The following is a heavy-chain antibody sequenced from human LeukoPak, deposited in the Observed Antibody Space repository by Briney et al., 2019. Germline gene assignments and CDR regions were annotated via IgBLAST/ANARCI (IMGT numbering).Heavy chain of an antibody. CDR3: ARNQQLGGHSYYYYGMDV. CDR2: IRGVGVTT. Sequence: GGSLRLSCVGSGFTSIAYALTWAAQLQGKGLGWVSGIRGVGVTTYYADSVKGRFTISRDNSKNTLYLQMNSLRADDTAIYYCARNQQLGGHSYYYYGMDVWGQGTTVTVSS. CDR1: GFTSIAYA. V-gene: IGHV3-23*01. D-gene: IGHD3-16*01. J-gene: IGHJ6*02.